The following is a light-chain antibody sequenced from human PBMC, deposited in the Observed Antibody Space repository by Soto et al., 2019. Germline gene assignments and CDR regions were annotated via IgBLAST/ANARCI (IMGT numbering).Light chain of an antibody. CDR3: AAWDDSLNGVV. V-gene: IGLV1-44*01. CDR2: SNN. J-gene: IGLJ2*01. CDR1: SSNIGVNT. Sequence: QSVVTQPPSASGTPGQGVTISCSGSSSNIGVNTVNWYQQLPGTAPKLLIYSNNQRPSGVPDRFSGSKSGTSASLAISGLQSEDEADYYCAAWDDSLNGVVFGGGTKVTV.